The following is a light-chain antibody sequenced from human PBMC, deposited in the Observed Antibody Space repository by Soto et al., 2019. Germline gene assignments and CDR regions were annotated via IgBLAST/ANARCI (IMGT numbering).Light chain of an antibody. V-gene: IGKV1-39*01. CDR1: QSISSY. Sequence: DIQTTQSPSSLSASVGDRVTITCRTRQSISSYLNWYQQKSGKAPKLLIYAASTLRSGVPSRFSGSGSGTDFTLTITSLQPEDSATYYCQQSSSGPVTFGQGTRLEIK. J-gene: IGKJ5*01. CDR3: QQSSSGPVT. CDR2: AAS.